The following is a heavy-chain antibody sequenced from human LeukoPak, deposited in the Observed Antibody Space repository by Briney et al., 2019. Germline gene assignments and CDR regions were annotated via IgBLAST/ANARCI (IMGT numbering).Heavy chain of an antibody. J-gene: IGHJ5*02. Sequence: PSETLSLTCTVSGDSISSYYWSCIPHPAGKGLECIGRIYTRGSTNYNPSLKSRVTMSVDTSKNQFSLKLSSVTAADTAVYYCAREVLNWFDPWGQGTLVTVSS. CDR3: AREVLNWFDP. CDR1: GDSISSYY. CDR2: IYTRGST. V-gene: IGHV4-4*07.